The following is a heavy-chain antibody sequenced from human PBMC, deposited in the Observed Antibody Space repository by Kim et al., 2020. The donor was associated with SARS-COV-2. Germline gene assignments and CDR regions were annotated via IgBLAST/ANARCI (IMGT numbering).Heavy chain of an antibody. CDR3: ARAVVGAGLDY. CDR2: IWYDGSNK. D-gene: IGHD6-13*01. J-gene: IGHJ4*02. CDR1: GFTFSSYG. V-gene: IGHV3-33*01. Sequence: GGSLRLSCAASGFTFSSYGMHWVRQAPGKGLEWVAVIWYDGSNKYYADSVKGRFTISRDNSKNTLYLQMNSLRAEDTAVYYCARAVVGAGLDYWGQGTLVTVSS.